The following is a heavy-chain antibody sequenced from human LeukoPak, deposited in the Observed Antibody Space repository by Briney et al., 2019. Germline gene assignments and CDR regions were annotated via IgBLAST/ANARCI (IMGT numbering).Heavy chain of an antibody. V-gene: IGHV1-18*01. CDR3: ARASSSWYRNWFDP. CDR2: ISAYNGNT. J-gene: IGHJ5*02. D-gene: IGHD6-13*01. CDR1: GYTFTSYG. Sequence: ASVKVCCKASGYTFTSYGISWVRPAPGQGLEWMRWISAYNGNTNYAQKLQGRVTMTTDTSTSTAYMELRSLRSDDTAVYYCARASSSWYRNWFDPWGQGTLVTVSS.